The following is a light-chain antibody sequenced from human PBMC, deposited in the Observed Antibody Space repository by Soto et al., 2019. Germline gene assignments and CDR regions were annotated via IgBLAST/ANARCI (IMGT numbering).Light chain of an antibody. CDR2: AAS. J-gene: IGKJ1*01. CDR3: QQYYASSWT. Sequence: EIVLTQSPGTLSLSPGERATLSCRASQSISSNYFAWYRQKPGQAPSLLIYAASSRATSIPDRFSGSGAGTDFTLTISRLEPEDFAVYYCQQYYASSWTFGQGTRVEIK. V-gene: IGKV3-20*01. CDR1: QSISSNY.